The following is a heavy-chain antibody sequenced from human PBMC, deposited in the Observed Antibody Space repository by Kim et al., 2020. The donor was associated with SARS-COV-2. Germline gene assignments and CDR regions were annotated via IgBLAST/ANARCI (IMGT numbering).Heavy chain of an antibody. Sequence: GGSLRLSCAVSGFTFDDYTMHWVRQAPGKGLEWVSLISWNGGSTYYADSVKGRSTISRDNNKNYLYLQMNSLRTEDTALYYCARSVGGGYDTPYYFDYWGQGALVTVSS. CDR1: GFTFDDYT. D-gene: IGHD5-12*01. J-gene: IGHJ4*02. V-gene: IGHV3-43*01. CDR3: ARSVGGGYDTPYYFDY. CDR2: ISWNGGST.